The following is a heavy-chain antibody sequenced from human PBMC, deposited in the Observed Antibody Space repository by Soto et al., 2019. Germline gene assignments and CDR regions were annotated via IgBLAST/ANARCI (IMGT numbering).Heavy chain of an antibody. J-gene: IGHJ6*02. CDR3: AKELQRGMDV. V-gene: IGHV1-2*02. D-gene: IGHD4-4*01. Sequence: QVQLVQSGAEVKQPGASVKVSCKASGYTFSVYHMHWVRQAPGPGLEWMGWIHPNSGGTNYAQRFEGRVPMTRDTSINTAYMELSRLTSDDTAVYYCAKELQRGMDVWGQGTTVTVSS. CDR2: IHPNSGGT. CDR1: GYTFSVYH.